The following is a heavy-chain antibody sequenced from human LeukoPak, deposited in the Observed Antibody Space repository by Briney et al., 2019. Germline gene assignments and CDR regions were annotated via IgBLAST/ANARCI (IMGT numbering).Heavy chain of an antibody. D-gene: IGHD2-2*01. CDR3: AKDIKRAYQLLSPALDY. V-gene: IGHV3-9*03. CDR1: GFTFDDFA. Sequence: GRSLRLSCAASGFTFDDFAMHWVRQAPGKGLEWVSGISWNSDSIGYADSVKGRFTISRDNAKNSLYLQMNSLGAEDMALYYCAKDIKRAYQLLSPALDYWGQGTLVTVSS. J-gene: IGHJ4*02. CDR2: ISWNSDSI.